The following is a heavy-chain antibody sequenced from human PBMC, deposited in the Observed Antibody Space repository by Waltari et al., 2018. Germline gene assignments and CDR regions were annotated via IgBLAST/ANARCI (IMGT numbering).Heavy chain of an antibody. CDR1: GGSFSGYY. CDR3: ARRLIKRYCSGGSCYSRPSYFDY. D-gene: IGHD2-15*01. J-gene: IGHJ4*02. V-gene: IGHV4-34*01. Sequence: QVQLQQWGAGLLKPSETLSLTCAVHGGSFSGYYWSWIRQPPGKGLEWIGEINQSGSTNSHPSLMSRVTISVDTSKNQFSLKLSSVTAADTAVYYCARRLIKRYCSGGSCYSRPSYFDYWGQGTLVTVSS. CDR2: INQSGST.